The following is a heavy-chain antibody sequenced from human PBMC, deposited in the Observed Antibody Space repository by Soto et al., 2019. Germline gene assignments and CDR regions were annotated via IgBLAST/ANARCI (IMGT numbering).Heavy chain of an antibody. CDR1: GGTFSSYA. D-gene: IGHD5-18*01. J-gene: IGHJ5*02. Sequence: QVQLVQSGAEVKKPGSSVKVSCKASGGTFSSYAISWVRQAPGQGLEWMGGIIPIFGTANYAQKFQGRVTMTADESTSTASMELSSLRSEATAVYYCARTNTAMVTGWFDPWGQGTLVTVSS. CDR2: IIPIFGTA. CDR3: ARTNTAMVTGWFDP. V-gene: IGHV1-69*12.